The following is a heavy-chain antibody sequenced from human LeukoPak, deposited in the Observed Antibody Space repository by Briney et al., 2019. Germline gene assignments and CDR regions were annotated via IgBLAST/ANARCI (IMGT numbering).Heavy chain of an antibody. V-gene: IGHV1-69*01. CDR3: ARDSSGWYTI. Sequence: ASVKVSCKASGGTFSSYAISWVRQAPGQGLEWMGGIIPIFGTANYAQKFQGRVTITADESTSTAYMKLSSLRSEDTAVYYCARDSSGWYTIWGQGTLVTVSS. D-gene: IGHD6-19*01. CDR2: IIPIFGTA. J-gene: IGHJ4*02. CDR1: GGTFSSYA.